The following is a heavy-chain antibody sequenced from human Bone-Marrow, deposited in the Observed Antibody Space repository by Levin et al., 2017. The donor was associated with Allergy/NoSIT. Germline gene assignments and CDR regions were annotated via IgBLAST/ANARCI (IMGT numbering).Heavy chain of an antibody. D-gene: IGHD6-13*01. Sequence: GESLKISCKASGYTFTGYYMHWVRQAPGQGLEWMGWINPNSGGTNYAQKFQGRVTMTRDTSISTAYMELSRLRSDDTAVYYCARDFESSSWYLYGSWVDYWGQGTLVTVSS. CDR3: ARDFESSSWYLYGSWVDY. J-gene: IGHJ4*02. CDR2: INPNSGGT. CDR1: GYTFTGYY. V-gene: IGHV1-2*02.